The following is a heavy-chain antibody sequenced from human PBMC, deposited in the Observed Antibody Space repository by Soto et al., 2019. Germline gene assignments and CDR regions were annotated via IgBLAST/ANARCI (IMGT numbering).Heavy chain of an antibody. CDR1: GDSVSSNSAG. CDR3: ARGEQYSGRIFDY. Sequence: QTLSLTCALTGDSVSSNSAGWSWVRQSPSRGLEWLGRTYYRSKWYYEYAVSVRGRITINPDTSKDQYSLQLNSVTPEDTAVYFCARGEQYSGRIFDYWGQGTLVTVSS. V-gene: IGHV6-1*01. D-gene: IGHD1-26*01. CDR2: TYYRSKWYY. J-gene: IGHJ4*01.